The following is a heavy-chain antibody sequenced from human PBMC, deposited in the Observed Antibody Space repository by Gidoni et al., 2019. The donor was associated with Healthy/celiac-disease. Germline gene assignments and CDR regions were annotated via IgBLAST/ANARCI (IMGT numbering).Heavy chain of an antibody. V-gene: IGHV3-23*01. CDR2: ISGSGGST. D-gene: IGHD6-13*01. CDR1: GFPFSSFA. J-gene: IGHJ6*02. Sequence: EVQLLESGGGLVQPGGSLRLSCAASGFPFSSFAMSWVRQAPGKGLEWVSAISGSGGSTYYADSVKGRFTISRDNSKNTLYLQMNSLRAEDTAVYYCAKATRSIAAAGYYYYYGMDVWGQGTTVTVSS. CDR3: AKATRSIAAAGYYYYYGMDV.